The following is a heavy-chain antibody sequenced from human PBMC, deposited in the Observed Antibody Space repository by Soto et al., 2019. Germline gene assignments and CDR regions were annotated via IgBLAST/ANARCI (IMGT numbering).Heavy chain of an antibody. CDR2: ISGSGGST. J-gene: IGHJ3*02. V-gene: IGHV3-23*01. CDR3: AKDLRQKRLDAFDI. Sequence: GGFLRLSCAASGFTFSSYARSWVRQAPGKGLKKVTAISGSGGSTYYADSVKGRFTISSDNSKNTLYMQMNSLRAEDTAVYYCAKDLRQKRLDAFDIWGQGTMVTVSS. CDR1: GFTFSSYA.